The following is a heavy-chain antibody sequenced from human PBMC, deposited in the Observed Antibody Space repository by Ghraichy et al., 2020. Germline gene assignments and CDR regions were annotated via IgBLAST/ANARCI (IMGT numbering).Heavy chain of an antibody. D-gene: IGHD2-21*02. CDR1: GYSFTSYG. Sequence: ASVKVSCKASGYSFTSYGLSWVRQAPGQGLEWIGWISAYIEDTNYAQSLQGRVTLTTDTSTSTAYMELRSLRSDDTAVYYCARDIEHGGGDCYRDTSDIWGQGTMVTVSS. CDR2: ISAYIEDT. J-gene: IGHJ3*02. V-gene: IGHV1-18*04. CDR3: ARDIEHGGGDCYRDTSDI.